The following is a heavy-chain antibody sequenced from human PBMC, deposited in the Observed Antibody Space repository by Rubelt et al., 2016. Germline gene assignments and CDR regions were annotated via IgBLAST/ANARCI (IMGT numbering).Heavy chain of an antibody. V-gene: IGHV4-59*08. CDR3: ARSGKQWDALDY. D-gene: IGHD6-19*01. J-gene: IGHJ4*02. CDR2: IYFSGST. CDR1: GGSITSYY. Sequence: QVQLQESVPGLVKPSETLSLTCTVSGGSITSYYWSWIRQPPGKGLGWIGHIYFSGSTNYNPSLKSRVTIPVDTSKNQFSLKLSSVTAADTAVYYCARSGKQWDALDYWGQGTLVTVSS.